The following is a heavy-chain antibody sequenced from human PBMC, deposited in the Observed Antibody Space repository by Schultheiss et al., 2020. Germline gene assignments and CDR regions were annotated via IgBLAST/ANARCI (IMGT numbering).Heavy chain of an antibody. J-gene: IGHJ5*02. V-gene: IGHV3-23*01. CDR1: GFTFSNAW. CDR2: ISGSGGST. Sequence: GGSLRLSCAASGFTFSNAWMNWVRQAPGKGLEWVSAISGSGGSTYYADSVKGRFTISRDNSKNTLYLQMNSLRAEDTAVYYCAKDPKNWFDPWGQGTLVTVSS. CDR3: AKDPKNWFDP.